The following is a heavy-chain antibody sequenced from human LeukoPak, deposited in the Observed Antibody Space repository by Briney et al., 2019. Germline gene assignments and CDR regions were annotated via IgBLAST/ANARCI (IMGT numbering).Heavy chain of an antibody. CDR2: IYYSGST. CDR3: ATYCSSTSCYTPFDY. D-gene: IGHD2-2*02. V-gene: IGHV4-59*08. CDR1: GGSISSYY. Sequence: PSETLSLTCTVPGGSISSYYWSWIRQPPGKGLEWIGYIYYSGSTNYNPSLKSRVTISVDTSKNQFSLKLSSVTAADTAVYYCATYCSSTSCYTPFDYWGQGTLVTVSS. J-gene: IGHJ4*02.